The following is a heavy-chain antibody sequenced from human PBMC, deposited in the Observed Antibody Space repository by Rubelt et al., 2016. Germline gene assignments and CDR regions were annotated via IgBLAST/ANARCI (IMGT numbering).Heavy chain of an antibody. J-gene: IGHJ4*02. CDR3: VRGKSEFPFAFDS. Sequence: EVQLVESGGGLVQPGGSLRLSCVVSGLTFEIYGMNWVRPAPGKGLEWISYISRTSTYINYADSVKGRFTVSRDNANNSLYLQMNSLRAEDTAVYYCVRGKSEFPFAFDSWGQGTLVTVSS. CDR2: ISRTSTYI. CDR1: GLTFEIYG. V-gene: IGHV3-48*04.